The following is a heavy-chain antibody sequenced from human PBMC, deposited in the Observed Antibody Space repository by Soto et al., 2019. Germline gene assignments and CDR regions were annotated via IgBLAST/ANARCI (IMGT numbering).Heavy chain of an antibody. J-gene: IGHJ6*02. Sequence: SETLSLTYTVSGGSISSGGYYWSWIRQHPGKGLEWIGYIYYSGSTYYNPSLKSRVTISVDTSKNQFSLKLSSVTAADTAVYYCARGSRAAAGPYYYYGMDVWGQGTTVTVS. CDR2: IYYSGST. D-gene: IGHD6-13*01. V-gene: IGHV4-31*03. CDR1: GGSISSGGYY. CDR3: ARGSRAAAGPYYYYGMDV.